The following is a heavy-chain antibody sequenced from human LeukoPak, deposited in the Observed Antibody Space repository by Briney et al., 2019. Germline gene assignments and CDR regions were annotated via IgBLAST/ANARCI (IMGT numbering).Heavy chain of an antibody. D-gene: IGHD6-13*01. CDR2: IYWDDDK. CDR1: GFSLSTSGVG. V-gene: IGHV2-5*02. CDR3: AHIRGYSSSWYSAYYYYYMDV. J-gene: IGHJ6*03. Sequence: SGPTLVNPTQTLTLTCTFSGFSLSTSGVGVGWIRQPPGKALEWLALIYWDDDKRYSPSLKSRLTITKDTSKNQVVLTMTNMDPVDTATYYCAHIRGYSSSWYSAYYYYYMDVWGKGTTVTVSS.